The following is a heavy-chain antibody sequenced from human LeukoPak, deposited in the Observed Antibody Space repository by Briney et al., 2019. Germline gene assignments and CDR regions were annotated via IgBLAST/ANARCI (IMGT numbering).Heavy chain of an antibody. D-gene: IGHD5-12*01. Sequence: GGSLRLSCAASGFTFSSYAMSWVRQAPGKGLEWVSAISGSGGSTYYADSVKSRFTISRDNSKNTLYLQMNSLRAEDTAVYYCANSEMKKYSGYDFFDYWGQGTLVTVSS. J-gene: IGHJ4*02. V-gene: IGHV3-23*01. CDR3: ANSEMKKYSGYDFFDY. CDR2: ISGSGGST. CDR1: GFTFSSYA.